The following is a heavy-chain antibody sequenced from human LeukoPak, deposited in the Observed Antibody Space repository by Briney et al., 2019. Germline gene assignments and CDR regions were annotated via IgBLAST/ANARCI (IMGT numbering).Heavy chain of an antibody. D-gene: IGHD3-10*01. J-gene: IGHJ3*02. CDR3: AKDYGSGREADGFDI. CDR2: IRYDGSNK. V-gene: IGHV3-30*02. Sequence: PGGSLRLSCAASGFTFRSHGIHWVRQAPGKGLEWVAFIRYDGSNKYYADSVKGRFTISRDNSKNTLYLQMNSLRVEDTAVYYCAKDYGSGREADGFDIWGQGTMVAVSS. CDR1: GFTFRSHG.